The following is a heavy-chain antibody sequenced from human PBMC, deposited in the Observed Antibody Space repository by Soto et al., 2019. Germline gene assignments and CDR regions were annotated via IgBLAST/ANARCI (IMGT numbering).Heavy chain of an antibody. CDR1: GFTLSMYS. J-gene: IGHJ6*02. V-gene: IGHV3-7*03. CDR2: IPQEGSDG. CDR3: ARDQLILPAHDFFYGSDV. D-gene: IGHD2-21*02. Sequence: PGESLKISCEVSGFTLSMYSMTWVRQAPGKGLEWVAKIPQEGSDGHYVDSVKGRFTISRDNAKNSVYLQMNSLRAEGTAVYYCARDQLILPAHDFFYGSDVWGQGAKVTVSS.